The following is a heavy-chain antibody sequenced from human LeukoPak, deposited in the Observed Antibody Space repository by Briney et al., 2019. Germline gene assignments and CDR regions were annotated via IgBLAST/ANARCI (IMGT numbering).Heavy chain of an antibody. J-gene: IGHJ2*01. CDR3: VAVLVPAAFWHFDV. Sequence: GTSLRLSCATSGFPFSQHGYHWVRQAPGKGLEWTAIIWVDGTRKYYADSVEGRFTISRDNSKSTLYHQIDSLRPEDTAVYYCVAVLVPAAFWHFDVWGRGTQVTVSS. D-gene: IGHD2-2*01. CDR2: IWVDGTRK. CDR1: GFPFSQHG. V-gene: IGHV3-33*01.